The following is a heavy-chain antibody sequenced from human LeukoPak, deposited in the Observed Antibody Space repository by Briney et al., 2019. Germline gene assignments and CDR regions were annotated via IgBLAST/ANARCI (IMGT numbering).Heavy chain of an antibody. CDR1: GFTFSSYA. Sequence: GGSLRLSCAASGFTFSSYAMHWVRQAPGKGLEWVSSISSSSSYIYYADSVKGRFTISRDNAKNSLYLQMNSLRAEDTAVYYCARDRPHDYGDYPEYFQHWGQGTLVTVSS. V-gene: IGHV3-21*01. D-gene: IGHD4-17*01. J-gene: IGHJ1*01. CDR2: ISSSSSYI. CDR3: ARDRPHDYGDYPEYFQH.